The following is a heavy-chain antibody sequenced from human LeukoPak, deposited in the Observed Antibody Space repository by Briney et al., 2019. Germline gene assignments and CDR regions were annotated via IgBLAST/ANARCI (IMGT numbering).Heavy chain of an antibody. V-gene: IGHV3-11*04. Sequence: GGSLRLSCAASGFTFSDYYMSWIRQAPGKGLEWVSSISNSGTAIYYADSVKGRFTISRDNAKNSLYLQMNSLGAGDTAVYYCASPYYYDSSGYLDAFDIWGQGTMVTVSS. D-gene: IGHD3-22*01. CDR2: ISNSGTAI. CDR1: GFTFSDYY. J-gene: IGHJ3*02. CDR3: ASPYYYDSSGYLDAFDI.